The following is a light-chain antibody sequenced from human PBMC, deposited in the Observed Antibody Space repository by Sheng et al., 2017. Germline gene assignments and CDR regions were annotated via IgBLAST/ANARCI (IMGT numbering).Light chain of an antibody. V-gene: IGKV3D-20*02. CDR3: QQRSSWPWT. CDR1: QSVSNNY. J-gene: IGKJ1*01. Sequence: EIVLTQSPGTLSLSPGERATLSCRASQSVSNNYLAWYQQRPGQAPRLLIYDASTRATGIPARISGSGSGTDFTLTISSLEPEDFAVYYCQQRSSWPWTFGQGTRVEI. CDR2: DAS.